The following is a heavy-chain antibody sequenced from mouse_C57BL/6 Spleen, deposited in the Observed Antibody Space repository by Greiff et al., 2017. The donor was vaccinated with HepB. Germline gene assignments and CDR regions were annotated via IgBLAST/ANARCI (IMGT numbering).Heavy chain of an antibody. CDR3: ARSITTVVSKGFAH. CDR1: GYTFTSYT. J-gene: IGHJ3*01. V-gene: IGHV1-4*01. Sequence: VKLVESGAELARPGASVKMSCKASGYTFTSYTMHWVKQRPGQGLEWIGYINPSSGYTKYNQKFKDKATLTADKSSSTAYMQLSSLTSEDSAVYYCARSITTVVSKGFAHWGQGTLVTVSA. D-gene: IGHD1-1*01. CDR2: INPSSGYT.